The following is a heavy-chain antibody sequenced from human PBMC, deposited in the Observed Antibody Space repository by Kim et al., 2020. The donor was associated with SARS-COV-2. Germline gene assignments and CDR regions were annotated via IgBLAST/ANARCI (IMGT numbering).Heavy chain of an antibody. CDR3: TTECTDCGYYDSSGYYIPFDY. D-gene: IGHD3-22*01. CDR1: GFTFSNAW. J-gene: IGHJ4*02. V-gene: IGHV3-15*01. Sequence: GGSLRLSCAASGFTFSNAWMSWVRQAPGKGLEWVGRIKSKTDGGTTDYAAPVKGRFTISRDDSKNTLYLQMNSLKTEDTAVYYCTTECTDCGYYDSSGYYIPFDYWGQGTLVTVSS. CDR2: IKSKTDGGTT.